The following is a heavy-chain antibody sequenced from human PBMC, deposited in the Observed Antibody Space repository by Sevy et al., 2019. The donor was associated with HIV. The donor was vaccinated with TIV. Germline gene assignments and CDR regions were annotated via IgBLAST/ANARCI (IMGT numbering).Heavy chain of an antibody. V-gene: IGHV4-31*03. J-gene: IGHJ6*02. CDR2: IYYSGST. CDR3: AREGIVGAIPRVYYYYGMDV. D-gene: IGHD1-26*01. Sequence: SETLSLTCTVSGGSISSGGYYWSWIRQHPGEGLEWIGYIYYSGSTYYNPSLKSRVTISVDTSKNQFSLKLSSVTAADTAVYYCAREGIVGAIPRVYYYYGMDVWGQGTTVTVSS. CDR1: GGSISSGGYY.